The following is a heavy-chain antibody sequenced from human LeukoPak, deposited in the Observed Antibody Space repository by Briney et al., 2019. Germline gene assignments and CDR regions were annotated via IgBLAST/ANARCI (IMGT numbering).Heavy chain of an antibody. CDR2: VSSSGGNT. J-gene: IGHJ4*02. Sequence: GGSLRLSCAASGFTFTNYAMTWVRQSPGKGLEWVSAVSSSGGNTYYAESVRGRFTISRDNSKNTLYLQMNSLRAEDTAVYYCAKRERYYYGSGSYYILDYWGQGTLVTVSS. V-gene: IGHV3-23*01. D-gene: IGHD3-10*01. CDR3: AKRERYYYGSGSYYILDY. CDR1: GFTFTNYA.